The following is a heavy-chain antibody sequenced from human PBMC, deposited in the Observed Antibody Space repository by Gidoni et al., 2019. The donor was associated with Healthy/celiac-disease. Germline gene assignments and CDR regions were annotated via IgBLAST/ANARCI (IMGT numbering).Heavy chain of an antibody. V-gene: IGHV1-3*01. CDR2: INAGNGNT. J-gene: IGHJ5*02. CDR1: GYTFTSHA. CDR3: AREGRPGLRNWFDP. Sequence: QVQLVQSGAEVKKPGASVKVSCKASGYTFTSHAMHWVRQAPGQRLEWMGWINAGNGNTKYSQKFQGRVTITRDTSASTAYMELSSLRSEDTAVYYCAREGRPGLRNWFDPWGQGTLVTVSS.